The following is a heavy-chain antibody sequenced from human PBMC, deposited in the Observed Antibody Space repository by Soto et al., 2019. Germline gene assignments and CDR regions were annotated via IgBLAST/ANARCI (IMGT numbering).Heavy chain of an antibody. Sequence: QITLKESGPTLVKPTQTLTLTCTFSGFSLSTSGVGVGWIRQPPGKALEWLALIYWNDDKRYSPSLKSRLTITKDTTKNQVVLTMTNMYPVDTATYYCAHDSRDGYNWGQGTLVTVSS. CDR3: AHDSRDGYN. D-gene: IGHD3-22*01. V-gene: IGHV2-5*01. CDR2: IYWNDDK. CDR1: GFSLSTSGVG. J-gene: IGHJ4*02.